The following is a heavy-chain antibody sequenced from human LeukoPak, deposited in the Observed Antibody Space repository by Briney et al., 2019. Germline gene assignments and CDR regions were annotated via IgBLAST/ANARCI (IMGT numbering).Heavy chain of an antibody. J-gene: IGHJ4*02. CDR3: ARDFGGAYYIDSSGYFDF. D-gene: IGHD3-22*01. V-gene: IGHV1-2*02. CDR1: GYTFTGYY. Sequence: GASVKVSCKASGYTFTGYYMHWVRQAPGEGLEWMGWINPNSGGTNYAQKFQGRVTMTRDTSISTAYMELSRLRSDDTAVYYCARDFGGAYYIDSSGYFDFWGQGTLVTVSS. CDR2: INPNSGGT.